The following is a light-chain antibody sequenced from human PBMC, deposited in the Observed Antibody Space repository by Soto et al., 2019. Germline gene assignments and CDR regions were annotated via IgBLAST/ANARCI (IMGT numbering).Light chain of an antibody. CDR3: QTWDTGTVV. CDR2: VNSDGSH. V-gene: IGLV4-69*01. Sequence: QLVLTQSPSASASLGASVKLTCTLSSGHSNYAIAWHQQQPEKGPRYLMNVNSDGSHTKGDGIPDRSSGSSSGAERYLNISSLQSEDEADYYCQTWDTGTVVFGGGTKLTVL. CDR1: SGHSNYA. J-gene: IGLJ2*01.